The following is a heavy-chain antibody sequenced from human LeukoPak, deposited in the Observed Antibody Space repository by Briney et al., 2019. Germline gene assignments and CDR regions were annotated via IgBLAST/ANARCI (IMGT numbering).Heavy chain of an antibody. J-gene: IGHJ6*03. CDR1: GFTFSSCG. CDR3: AKMPTGTTKRGYYYYYMDV. D-gene: IGHD1-1*01. CDR2: IRYDGSNK. Sequence: GGSLRLSCAASGFTFSSCGMHWVRQAPGKGLEWVAFIRYDGSNKYYADSVKGRFTISRDNSKNTLYLQMNGLRAEDTAVYYCAKMPTGTTKRGYYYYYMDVWGKGTTVTVSS. V-gene: IGHV3-30*02.